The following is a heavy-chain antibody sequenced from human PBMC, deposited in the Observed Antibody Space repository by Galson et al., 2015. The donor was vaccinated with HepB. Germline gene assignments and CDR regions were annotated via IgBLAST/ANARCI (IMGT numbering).Heavy chain of an antibody. CDR2: ISTYYGNT. J-gene: IGHJ6*02. Sequence: SVKVSCKASGYTFNTYGITWVRQAPGQGLEWMGWISTYYGNTNSAQRFQGRVTMTTDTSTSTAYMELRSLRSDDTAVYYCAREYGSTWPHYYGLDAWGQGTTVTVSS. D-gene: IGHD6-13*01. V-gene: IGHV1-18*04. CDR3: AREYGSTWPHYYGLDA. CDR1: GYTFNTYG.